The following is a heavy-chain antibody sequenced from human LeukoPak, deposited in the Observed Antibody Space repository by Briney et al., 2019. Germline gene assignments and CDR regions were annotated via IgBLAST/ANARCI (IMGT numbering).Heavy chain of an antibody. CDR1: GFTFSSYG. Sequence: GGSLRLSCAASGFTFSSYGMHWVRQAPGKGLEWVAIVKQDGSEKYYVDSVKGRFTISRDNAKNSLYLQMNSLRGEDTAVYYCALRRNFCFDYWGQGTLVTVSS. J-gene: IGHJ4*02. CDR2: VKQDGSEK. D-gene: IGHD3-3*01. V-gene: IGHV3-7*01. CDR3: ALRRNFCFDY.